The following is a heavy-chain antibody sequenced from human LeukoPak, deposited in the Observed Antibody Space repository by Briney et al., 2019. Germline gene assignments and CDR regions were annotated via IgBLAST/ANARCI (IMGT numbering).Heavy chain of an antibody. CDR2: ISDSGGKT. Sequence: GWALRLSFAASGFPFSSHWMNWVRQARGRGRVWVAGISDSGGKTNYADSVKGRFTISRDNPKNTLYLQMNSLRAEDTAVYFCAKRGGVIRVILVGFHKEAYCFDYWGQGTLVPVSS. V-gene: IGHV3-23*01. CDR3: AKRGGVIRVILVGFHKEAYCFDY. CDR1: GFPFSSHW. D-gene: IGHD2-8*02. J-gene: IGHJ4*02.